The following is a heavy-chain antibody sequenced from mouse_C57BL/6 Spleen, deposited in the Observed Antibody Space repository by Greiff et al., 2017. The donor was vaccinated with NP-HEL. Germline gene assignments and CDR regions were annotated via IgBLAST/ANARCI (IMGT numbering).Heavy chain of an antibody. CDR3: TRPPSYYSNYSFAY. CDR1: GFTFSIYA. Sequence: EVMLVESGEGLVKPGGSLKLSCAASGFTFSIYAMSWVRQTPEKRLEWVAYISSGGDYIYYADTVKGRFTISRDNARNTLYLQMSSLKSEDTAMYYCTRPPSYYSNYSFAYWGQGTLVTVSA. V-gene: IGHV5-9-1*02. J-gene: IGHJ3*01. D-gene: IGHD2-5*01. CDR2: ISSGGDYI.